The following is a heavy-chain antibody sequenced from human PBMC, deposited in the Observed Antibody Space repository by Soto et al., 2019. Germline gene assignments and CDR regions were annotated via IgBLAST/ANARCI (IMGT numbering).Heavy chain of an antibody. CDR2: IDPGNSYT. Sequence: PGESLKISCKGSGYTFTTYWITWVRQAPGKGLEWMGRIDPGNSYTSYNPSFQGHVTLSADMSISTAYLQWSGLKASDTAMYYCARVSLYCTNGVCHFDYWGQGTLVTVSS. J-gene: IGHJ4*02. D-gene: IGHD2-8*01. CDR1: GYTFTTYW. V-gene: IGHV5-10-1*01. CDR3: ARVSLYCTNGVCHFDY.